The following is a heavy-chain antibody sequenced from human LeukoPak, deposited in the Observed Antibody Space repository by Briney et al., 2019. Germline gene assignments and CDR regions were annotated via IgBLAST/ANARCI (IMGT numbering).Heavy chain of an antibody. D-gene: IGHD6-13*01. Sequence: SETLSLTCTVSGGSISSYYWSWIRQPPGKGLEWIGYIYYSGSTYYNPSLKSRVTISVDTSKNQFSLKLSSVTAADTAVYYCARHSIAAASGWFDPWGQGTLVTVSS. CDR3: ARHSIAAASGWFDP. CDR1: GGSISSYY. CDR2: IYYSGST. J-gene: IGHJ5*02. V-gene: IGHV4-59*04.